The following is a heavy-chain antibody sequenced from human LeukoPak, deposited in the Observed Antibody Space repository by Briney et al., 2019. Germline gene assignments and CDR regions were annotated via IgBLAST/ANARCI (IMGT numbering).Heavy chain of an antibody. D-gene: IGHD2-2*01. Sequence: QAGGSLRLSCAASGFIFSDYWMNWVRQAPGKGLEWVASIRQYEYYVDSVKGRFTISRDNAKNSLFLQMNSLRAEDTAVYYCAKAPNLRYCSSTSCPVGEAFDIWGQGTMVTVSS. J-gene: IGHJ3*02. V-gene: IGHV3-7*03. CDR1: GFIFSDYW. CDR2: IRQYE. CDR3: AKAPNLRYCSSTSCPVGEAFDI.